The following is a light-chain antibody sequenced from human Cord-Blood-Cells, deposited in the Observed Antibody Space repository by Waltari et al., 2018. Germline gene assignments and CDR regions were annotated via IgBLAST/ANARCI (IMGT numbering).Light chain of an antibody. Sequence: AIRMTQSPSTFPASTGDRVTITCRANQGISSYLAWYQQKPGKAPKLLIYAASTLQSGVPSRFSSSGSGTDFTLTLSCLQSEDFATYYCQQYYSYPRTFGQGTKVEIK. J-gene: IGKJ1*01. V-gene: IGKV1-8*01. CDR2: AAS. CDR3: QQYYSYPRT. CDR1: QGISSY.